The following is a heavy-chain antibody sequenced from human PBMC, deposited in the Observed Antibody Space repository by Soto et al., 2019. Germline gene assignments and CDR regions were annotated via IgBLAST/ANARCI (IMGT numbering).Heavy chain of an antibody. Sequence: SSETLSLTCTVSGGSISSGGYYWSWIRQHPGKGLEWIGYIYYSGSTYYNPSLKSRVTISVDTSKNQFSLKLSSVTAADTAVYYCARDVWSGVFGELNWFDPWGQGTLVTVSS. V-gene: IGHV4-31*03. J-gene: IGHJ5*02. CDR1: GGSISSGGYY. D-gene: IGHD3-10*02. CDR3: ARDVWSGVFGELNWFDP. CDR2: IYYSGST.